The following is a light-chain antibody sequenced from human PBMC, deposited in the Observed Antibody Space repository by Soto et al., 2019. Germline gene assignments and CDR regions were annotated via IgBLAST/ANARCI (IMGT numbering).Light chain of an antibody. CDR3: SSYTSIITLYV. J-gene: IGLJ1*01. CDR1: SSDVGGYNY. Sequence: QSVLTQPASVSGSPGQSITISCTGTSSDVGGYNYVSWYQQHPGKAPKPMIYEVSNRPSGVSNRFSGSKSGNTASLTISGLQAEDEADYYCSSYTSIITLYVFGSGTRSPS. CDR2: EVS. V-gene: IGLV2-14*01.